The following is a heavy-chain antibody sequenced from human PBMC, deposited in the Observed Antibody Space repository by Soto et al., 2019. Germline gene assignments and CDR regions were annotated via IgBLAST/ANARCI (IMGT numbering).Heavy chain of an antibody. CDR1: GDRFTSYG. J-gene: IGHJ6*02. CDR2: ISAYNGNT. CDR3: ARDGVDTATGYYYGMDV. V-gene: IGHV1-18*01. D-gene: IGHD5-18*01. Sequence: GASVKPSCKACGDRFTSYGISWVRQAPKQGLEWMGWISAYNGNTNYAQKLQGRVTMTTDTSTSTAYMELRSLRSDDTAVYYCARDGVDTATGYYYGMDVWGQGTTVTVSS.